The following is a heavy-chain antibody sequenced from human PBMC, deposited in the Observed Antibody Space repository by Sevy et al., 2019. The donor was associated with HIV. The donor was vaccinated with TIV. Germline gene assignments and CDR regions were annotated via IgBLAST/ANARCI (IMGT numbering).Heavy chain of an antibody. CDR2: IRNNADSYTT. CDR3: ATHTGIAAAGRVFDY. CDR1: GFTFSDHY. V-gene: IGHV3-72*01. D-gene: IGHD6-13*01. J-gene: IGHJ4*02. Sequence: GGFLRLSCAASGFTFSDHYMEWVRQAPGKGLEWVGRIRNNADSYTTEYAASVKGRFTISRDDSKNSLYLLMNSLKTEDPAVYYCATHTGIAAAGRVFDYWGQGTLVTVSS.